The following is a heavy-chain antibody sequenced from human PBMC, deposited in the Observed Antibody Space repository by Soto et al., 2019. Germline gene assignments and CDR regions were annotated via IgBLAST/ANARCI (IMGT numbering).Heavy chain of an antibody. D-gene: IGHD3-9*01. CDR2: IYYSGST. Sequence: KPSETLSLTCTVSGGSISSYYWSWVRQPPGKGLEWLGYIYYSGSTNYNPSLKSRDTISGDTSKNQFSLRLSSVTAADTAVYYCARERGDILTGYSLYYGMDVWGPGNTVT. CDR1: GGSISSYY. CDR3: ARERGDILTGYSLYYGMDV. J-gene: IGHJ6*02. V-gene: IGHV4-59*01.